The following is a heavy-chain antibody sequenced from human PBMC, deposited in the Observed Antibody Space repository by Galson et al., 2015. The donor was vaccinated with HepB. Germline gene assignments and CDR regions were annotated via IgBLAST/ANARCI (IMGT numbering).Heavy chain of an antibody. J-gene: IGHJ4*02. CDR2: ISGSGGST. CDR1: GFTFSSYA. CDR3: AKGDGSSWNWGYFDY. D-gene: IGHD6-13*01. V-gene: IGHV3-23*01. Sequence: SLRLSCAASGFTFSSYAMSWVRQAPGKGLEWVSAISGSGGSTYYADSVKGRFTISRDNSKNTLYLQMNSLRAEDTAVYYCAKGDGSSWNWGYFDYWGQGTLVTVSS.